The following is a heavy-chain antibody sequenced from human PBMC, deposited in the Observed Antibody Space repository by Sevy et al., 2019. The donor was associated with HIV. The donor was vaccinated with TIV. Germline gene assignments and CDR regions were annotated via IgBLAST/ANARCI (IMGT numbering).Heavy chain of an antibody. V-gene: IGHV1-69*13. J-gene: IGHJ6*02. CDR2: IIPIFGTA. D-gene: IGHD6-13*01. CDR1: GGTFSSYA. CDR3: ARGRAAAGTGYYYYYYGMHV. Sequence: ASVKVSCKASGGTFSSYAISWVRQAPGQGLEWMGGIIPIFGTANYAQKFQGRVTITADESTSTAYMELSSLRSEDTAVYYCARGRAAAGTGYYYYYYGMHVWGQGTTVTVSS.